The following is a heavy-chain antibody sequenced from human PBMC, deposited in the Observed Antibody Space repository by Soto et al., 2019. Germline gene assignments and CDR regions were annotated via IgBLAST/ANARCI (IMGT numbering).Heavy chain of an antibody. V-gene: IGHV4-59*01. D-gene: IGHD1-1*01. J-gene: IGHJ4*02. CDR1: GGSISSYY. Sequence: SETLSLTCTVSGGSISSYYWSWIRQPPGKGLEWIGYIYYSGSTNYNPSLKSRVTISVDTSKNQLSLKLSSVTAADTAVYYCARDLDGNYYFDYWGQGTLVTVSS. CDR2: IYYSGST. CDR3: ARDLDGNYYFDY.